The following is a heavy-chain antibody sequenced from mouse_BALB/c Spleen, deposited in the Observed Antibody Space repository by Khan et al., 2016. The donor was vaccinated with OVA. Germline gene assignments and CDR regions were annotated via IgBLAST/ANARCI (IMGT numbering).Heavy chain of an antibody. J-gene: IGHJ3*01. CDR1: GYAFTNYL. V-gene: IGHV1-54*01. CDR2: INPGSGGT. Sequence: QVQLQQSGAELVRPGTSVKVSCKASGYAFTNYLIEWVKQRPGQGLEWIGVINPGSGGTNYNEKFKGKATLTAEQSSSTAYMQLSSLTSDVSAVYFCTRGGFGGFAYWGQGTLVTVSA. CDR3: TRGGFGGFAY.